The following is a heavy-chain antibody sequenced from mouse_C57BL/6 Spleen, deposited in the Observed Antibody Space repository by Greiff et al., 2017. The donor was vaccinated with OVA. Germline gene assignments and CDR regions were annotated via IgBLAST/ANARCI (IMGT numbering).Heavy chain of an antibody. CDR3: ARDDGNWYFDV. CDR2: IDPSDSET. D-gene: IGHD2-1*01. V-gene: IGHV1-52*01. CDR1: GYTFTSYW. Sequence: VQPQQPGAELVRPGSSVKLSCKASGYTFTSYWMHWVKQRPIQGLEWIGNIDPSDSETHYNQKFKDKATLTVDKSSSTAYMQLSSLTSEDSAVYYCARDDGNWYFDVWGTGTTVTVSS. J-gene: IGHJ1*03.